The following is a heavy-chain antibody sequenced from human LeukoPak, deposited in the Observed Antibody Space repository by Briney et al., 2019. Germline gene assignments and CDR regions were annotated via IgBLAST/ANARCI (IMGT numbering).Heavy chain of an antibody. CDR1: GYTFTGYY. D-gene: IGHD2-2*01. J-gene: IGHJ4*02. CDR3: ARGGYQLLWGDY. CDR2: IDPDTGGT. V-gene: IGHV1-2*02. Sequence: ASVKVSCRASGYTFTGYYMHWVRQAPGQGLEWVGWIDPDTGGTHYAQKFQGRVSMTRDTSISTAYMELSSLRSDDTAVYFCARGGYQLLWGDYWGQGTLVTVSS.